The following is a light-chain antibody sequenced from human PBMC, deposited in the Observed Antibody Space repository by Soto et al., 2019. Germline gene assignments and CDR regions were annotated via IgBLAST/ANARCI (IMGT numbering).Light chain of an antibody. V-gene: IGLV1-40*01. CDR2: GNS. J-gene: IGLJ1*01. Sequence: QAVLTQPPSVSGAPGQRVTISCTGSSSNIGAGYDVHWYQQLPGTAPKLLIYGNSNRPSGVPDRFSGSKSGTSASLAITGLQAEDEADYYCKSYDSSLRGVLGTGTKLTVL. CDR3: KSYDSSLRGV. CDR1: SSNIGAGYD.